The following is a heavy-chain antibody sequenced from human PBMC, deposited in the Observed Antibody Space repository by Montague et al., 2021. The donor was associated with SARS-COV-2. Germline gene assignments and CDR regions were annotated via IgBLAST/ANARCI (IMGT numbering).Heavy chain of an antibody. J-gene: IGHJ3*02. D-gene: IGHD5-18*01. V-gene: IGHV4-39*01. CDR3: ARAMRGYSYDESFDI. Sequence: SETLSLTCTVSGGSISSISYYWGWIRQPPGKGLEWIGNIFHSGSTYYSPSLKSRVTISVDTSKNQFSLKLSSVTAAEAAVYYCARAMRGYSYDESFDIWGQGTMVTVSS. CDR1: GGSISSISYY. CDR2: IFHSGST.